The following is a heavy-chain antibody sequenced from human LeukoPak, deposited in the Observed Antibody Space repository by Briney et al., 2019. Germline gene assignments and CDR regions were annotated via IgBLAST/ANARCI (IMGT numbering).Heavy chain of an antibody. D-gene: IGHD2-2*01. J-gene: IGHJ4*02. CDR1: GGTFSSYA. Sequence: SVTVSCTASGGTFSSYAISWVRQAPGQGLEWMGRIIPILGIANYAQKFQGRVTITADKSTSTAYMELSSLRSEDTAVYYCARVYCSSTSCRLDYWGQGTLVTVSS. V-gene: IGHV1-69*04. CDR3: ARVYCSSTSCRLDY. CDR2: IIPILGIA.